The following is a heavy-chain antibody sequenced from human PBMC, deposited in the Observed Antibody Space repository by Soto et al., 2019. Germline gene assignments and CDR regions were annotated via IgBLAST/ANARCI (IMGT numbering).Heavy chain of an antibody. CDR3: ARGNWNYYYGFDV. CDR1: EFTFDKYY. D-gene: IGHD1-20*01. Sequence: EVQLVESGGGLVQPGGSLRLSCAASEFTFDKYYMTWVRQAPGKGPEWVANIKPDGSEQYYVDSVKGRFTISRDNANNSLYLQMNSLRAEGTAVYFCARGNWNYYYGFDVWGQGTTVTVSS. J-gene: IGHJ6*02. CDR2: IKPDGSEQ. V-gene: IGHV3-7*01.